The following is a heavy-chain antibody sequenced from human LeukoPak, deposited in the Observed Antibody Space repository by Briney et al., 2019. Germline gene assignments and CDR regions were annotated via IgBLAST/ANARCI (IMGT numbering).Heavy chain of an antibody. V-gene: IGHV3-48*03. J-gene: IGHJ4*02. CDR2: SSRSGTTI. Sequence: PGGSLRLSCAASGFTFSNYEMNWVRQAPGKGLEWVSYSSRSGTTIYYADSVKGRFTISRDNAKNSPYLQMNRLRAEDTAVYYCARRDFYAFDYWGLGTVVTVSS. D-gene: IGHD3-3*01. CDR3: ARRDFYAFDY. CDR1: GFTFSNYE.